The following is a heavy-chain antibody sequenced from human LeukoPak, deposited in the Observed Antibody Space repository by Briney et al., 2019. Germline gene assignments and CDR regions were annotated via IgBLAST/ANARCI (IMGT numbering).Heavy chain of an antibody. J-gene: IGHJ4*02. CDR2: IRYDGSNK. V-gene: IGHV3-30*02. CDR1: GFTFSSYG. CDR3: SYSSSWYSLFDY. Sequence: PGGSLRLSCAVSGFTFSSYGMHWVRQAPGKGLEWVAFIRYDGSNKYYADSVKGRFTISRDNSKNTLYLQMNSLRAEDTAVYYCSYSSSWYSLFDYWGQGTLVTVSS. D-gene: IGHD6-13*01.